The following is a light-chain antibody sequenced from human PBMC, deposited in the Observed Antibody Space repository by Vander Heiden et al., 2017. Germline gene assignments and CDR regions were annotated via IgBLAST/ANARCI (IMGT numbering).Light chain of an antibody. V-gene: IGLV2-14*01. J-gene: IGLJ1*01. CDR3: SSYTSTSALYV. CDR2: EVS. Sequence: QSALTQPASVSGSPGHSITISCTGASSDVGGYNYVSWYQQHPGKAPKLMIYEVSSRPSGVSNRFSGSKSGNTASLTISGLQAEDEADYHCSSYTSTSALYVFGTGTKVTVL. CDR1: SSDVGGYNY.